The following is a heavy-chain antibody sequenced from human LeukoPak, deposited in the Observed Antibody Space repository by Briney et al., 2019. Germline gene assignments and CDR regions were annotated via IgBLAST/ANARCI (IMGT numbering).Heavy chain of an antibody. CDR3: ASMKTYYYDSSGYYYWFDP. V-gene: IGHV4-59*01. Sequence: PSETLSLTCTVPGGSISSYYWSWIRQPPGKGLEWIGYIHYSGSPNYNPSLKSRVTISVDPSKNQFSLKLSSVTAADTAVYYCASMKTYYYDSSGYYYWFDPWGQGTLVTVSS. CDR2: IHYSGSP. CDR1: GGSISSYY. J-gene: IGHJ5*02. D-gene: IGHD3-22*01.